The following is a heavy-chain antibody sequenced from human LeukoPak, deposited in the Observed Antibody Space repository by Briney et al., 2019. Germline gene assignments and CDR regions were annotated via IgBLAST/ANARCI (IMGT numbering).Heavy chain of an antibody. Sequence: PGGSLRLSCTASGFTLGDYAMSWVRQAPGKGLEWVGFIRSKAYGGTTEYAASVKGRFTISRDDSKSIAYLQMNSLRAEDTALYYCARYDYSNYVGYYDHWGQGTLVTVSS. CDR2: IRSKAYGGTT. J-gene: IGHJ4*02. CDR3: ARYDYSNYVGYYDH. D-gene: IGHD4-11*01. V-gene: IGHV3-49*04. CDR1: GFTLGDYA.